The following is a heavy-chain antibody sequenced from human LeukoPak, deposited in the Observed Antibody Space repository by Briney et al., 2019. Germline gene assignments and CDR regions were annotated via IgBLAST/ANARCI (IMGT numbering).Heavy chain of an antibody. CDR2: ISHNSRTM. J-gene: IGHJ4*02. CDR1: GFTFNNYS. V-gene: IGHV3-48*02. D-gene: IGHD3-10*01. CDR3: VRGYPLGVATFDS. Sequence: PRGSRRLSCAASGFTFNNYSINWVRQAPGKGPEWVSYISHNSRTMHYADSVKGRLTISRDDAKNSLFLQMNSLRDEDTAVYYCVRGYPLGVATFDSWGQGTLVIVSS.